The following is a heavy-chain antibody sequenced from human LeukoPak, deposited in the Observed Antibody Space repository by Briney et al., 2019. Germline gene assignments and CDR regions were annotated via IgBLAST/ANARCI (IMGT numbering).Heavy chain of an antibody. J-gene: IGHJ4*02. D-gene: IGHD6-13*01. CDR3: AREIAAAGEGWYFDY. Sequence: GASVKVSWKASGGTFSSYAISWVRQAPGQGLEWMGGIIPIFGTANYAQKFQGRVTITADESTSTAYVELSSLRSEDTAVYYCAREIAAAGEGWYFDYWGQGTLVTVSS. CDR2: IIPIFGTA. V-gene: IGHV1-69*13. CDR1: GGTFSSYA.